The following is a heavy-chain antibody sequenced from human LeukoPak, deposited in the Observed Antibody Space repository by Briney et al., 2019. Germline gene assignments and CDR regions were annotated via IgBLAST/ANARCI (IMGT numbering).Heavy chain of an antibody. CDR3: ARRQGTTLSFDY. CDR1: GYTFNSYG. J-gene: IGHJ4*02. V-gene: IGHV1-18*01. CDR2: INAYNGNT. D-gene: IGHD1-1*01. Sequence: ASVKVSCKASGYTFNSYGISRVRQAPGQGLEWMGWINAYNGNTNYAQKLQGRVTMTTDTSTSAAYMELRSLRFDDTAVYYCARRQGTTLSFDYWGQGTLVTVSS.